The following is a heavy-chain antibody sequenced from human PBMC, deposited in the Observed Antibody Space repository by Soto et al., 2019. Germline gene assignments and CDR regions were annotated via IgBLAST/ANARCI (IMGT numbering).Heavy chain of an antibody. J-gene: IGHJ4*02. D-gene: IGHD6-13*01. V-gene: IGHV3-23*01. CDR2: ISSSGGNT. Sequence: EVQLLESGGGLVQPGGSLRLSCAASGFTFSSYAMSWVRQAPGKGLEWVSAISSSGGNTYYADSVKGLFTISRDSSKNTVYLQMNSLRAEDTAVYYCGKSGWGGSSWGQGTLVSVSS. CDR3: GKSGWGGSS. CDR1: GFTFSSYA.